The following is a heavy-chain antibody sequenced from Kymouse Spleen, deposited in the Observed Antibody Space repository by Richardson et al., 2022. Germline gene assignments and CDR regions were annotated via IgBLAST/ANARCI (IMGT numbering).Heavy chain of an antibody. V-gene: IGHV3-13*01. Sequence: EVQLVESGGGLVQPGGSLRLSCAASGFTFSSYDMHWVRQATGKGLEWVSAIGTAGDTYYPGSVKGRFTISRENAKNSLYLQMNSLRAGDTAVYYCARGYSSSGFFDYWGQGTLVTVSS. CDR3: ARGYSSSGFFDY. D-gene: IGHD6-6*01. J-gene: IGHJ4*02. CDR1: GFTFSSYD. CDR2: IGTAGDT.